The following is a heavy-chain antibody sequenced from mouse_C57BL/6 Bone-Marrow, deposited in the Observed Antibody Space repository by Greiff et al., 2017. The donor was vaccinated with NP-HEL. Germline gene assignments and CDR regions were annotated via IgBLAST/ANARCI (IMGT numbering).Heavy chain of an antibody. D-gene: IGHD1-1*01. CDR3: ARAPITTVVATGYFDY. CDR2: INPNNGGT. V-gene: IGHV1-18*01. CDR1: GYTFTDYN. Sequence: EVQLQQSGPELVKPGASVKIPCKASGYTFTDYNMDWVKQSHGKSLEWIGDINPNNGGTIYNQKFKGKATLTVDKSSSTAYMALRSLTSEDTAVYYCARAPITTVVATGYFDYWGQGTTLTVSS. J-gene: IGHJ2*01.